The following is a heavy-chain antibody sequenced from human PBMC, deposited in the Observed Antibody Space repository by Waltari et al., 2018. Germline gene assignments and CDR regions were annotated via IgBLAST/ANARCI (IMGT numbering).Heavy chain of an antibody. CDR3: ARARYFGSLFAWFDP. CDR2: ISHTGGT. Sequence: QVQLQESGPGLVKPSGTLSLTCAVSGGSISSTNWWTWVRQPPGKGLEWIGEISHTGGTDYNLSLKSRVTISVDNSKNQFSLKLNSVTAADTAVYYCARARYFGSLFAWFDPWGQGTLVNVSS. D-gene: IGHD1-20*01. V-gene: IGHV4-4*02. J-gene: IGHJ5*02. CDR1: GGSISSTNW.